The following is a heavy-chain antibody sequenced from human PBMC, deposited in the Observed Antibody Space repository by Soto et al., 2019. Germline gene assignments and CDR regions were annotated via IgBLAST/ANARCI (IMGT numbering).Heavy chain of an antibody. D-gene: IGHD1-20*01. V-gene: IGHV3-23*01. CDR3: TRETVAGITGLDY. CDR2: ISVSDAFI. CDR1: GFKVAAFA. Sequence: EVQLLESGGDLVQPGGSLRLPGAASGFKVAAFAVNGVRQAPGKGLEWVSGISVSDAFIYYADSVRGRFSISRDASENILYLQMNSLRVDDTALYYCTRETVAGITGLDYWGPGTLVTVSS. J-gene: IGHJ4*02.